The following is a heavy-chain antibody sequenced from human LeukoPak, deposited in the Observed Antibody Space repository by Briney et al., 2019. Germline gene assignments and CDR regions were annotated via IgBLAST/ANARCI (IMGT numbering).Heavy chain of an antibody. CDR1: GGTFSSYV. CDR2: IIPIFGTA. CDR3: ARGPLRFLGGIDY. V-gene: IGHV1-69*13. J-gene: IGHJ4*02. Sequence: GASVKVSCKASGGTFSSYVISWVRQAPGQGLEWMGGIIPIFGTANYAQNFQGRVTITADDSTSTAYMALSTLRSEDTAVYYCARGPLRFLGGIDYWGRGTLVTVSS. D-gene: IGHD3-3*01.